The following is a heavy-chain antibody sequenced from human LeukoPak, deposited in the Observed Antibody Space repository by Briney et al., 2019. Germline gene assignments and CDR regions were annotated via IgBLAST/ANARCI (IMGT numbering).Heavy chain of an antibody. D-gene: IGHD1-26*01. CDR3: ARDLGSGSNYRYYYGMDV. CDR1: GFTFSSYS. V-gene: IGHV3-48*02. CDR2: ISSSSSTI. Sequence: GGSLRLSCAASGFTFSSYSMNWVRQAPGKGLEWVSYISSSSSTIYYADSVKGRFTISRDNAKNSLYLQMNSLRDEDTAVYYCARDLGSGSNYRYYYGMDVWGQGTTVTVSS. J-gene: IGHJ6*02.